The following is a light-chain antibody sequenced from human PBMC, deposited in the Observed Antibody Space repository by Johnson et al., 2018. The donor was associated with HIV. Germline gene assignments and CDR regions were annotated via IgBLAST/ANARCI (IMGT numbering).Light chain of an antibody. CDR3: GTWDSSLSVYV. Sequence: QSVLTQPPSVSAAPGQKVTISCSGSSYNIGNYYVSWYQQFPGTAPKLLIYENNKRPSGIPDRFSGSKSGTSATLGITGLQTGDEADYYCGTWDSSLSVYVFGTGTKVTVL. CDR1: SYNIGNYY. V-gene: IGLV1-51*02. CDR2: ENN. J-gene: IGLJ1*01.